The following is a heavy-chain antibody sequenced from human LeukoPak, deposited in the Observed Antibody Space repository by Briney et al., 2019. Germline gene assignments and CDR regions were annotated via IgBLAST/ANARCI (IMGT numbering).Heavy chain of an antibody. CDR3: ARGADCSSTSCYTGDWFDP. V-gene: IGHV3-21*01. Sequence: PGGSLRLSCAASGFTFSSYNVNWVRQAPGKGLEWVSFISSSGSYIYYADSVRGRFTISRDNAENSLYLQMNSLRAEDTAVYYCARGADCSSTSCYTGDWFDPWGQGTLVTVSS. CDR1: GFTFSSYN. J-gene: IGHJ5*02. D-gene: IGHD2-2*02. CDR2: ISSSGSYI.